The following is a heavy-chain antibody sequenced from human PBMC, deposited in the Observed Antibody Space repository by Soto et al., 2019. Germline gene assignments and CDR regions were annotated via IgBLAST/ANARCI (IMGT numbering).Heavy chain of an antibody. CDR2: IDSRSGTI. J-gene: IGHJ4*02. CDR1: GFTFSSNS. D-gene: IGHD2-8*01. Sequence: EIQLVESGGGLVQPGGSLRLSCAASGFTFSSNSMNWVRQAPGKGLEWISYIDSRSGTIYYADSVKGRFTISRDNAKNSLYLQMNRLRDEDTAVYYCAREVLTASYWGQGTLVTVSS. V-gene: IGHV3-48*02. CDR3: AREVLTASY.